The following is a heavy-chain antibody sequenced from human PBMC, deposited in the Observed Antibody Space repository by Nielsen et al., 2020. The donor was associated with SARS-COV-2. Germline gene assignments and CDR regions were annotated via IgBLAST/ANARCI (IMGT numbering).Heavy chain of an antibody. CDR2: ISWNSGSI. CDR3: AKAYYDSSGPTYYFDY. V-gene: IGHV3-9*01. J-gene: IGHJ4*02. D-gene: IGHD3-22*01. CDR1: GFTFDDYA. Sequence: GGSLRLSCAASGFTFDDYAMHWVRHAPGKGLEWVSGISWNSGSIGYADSVKGRFTISRDNAKNSLYPQMNSLRAEDTALYYCAKAYYDSSGPTYYFDYWGQGTLVTVSS.